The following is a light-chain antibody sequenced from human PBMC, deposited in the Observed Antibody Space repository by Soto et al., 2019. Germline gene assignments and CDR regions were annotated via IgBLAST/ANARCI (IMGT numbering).Light chain of an antibody. CDR3: QQYHDWPIT. CDR1: QSVSTH. Sequence: EIEMTHAPATLSVSPPEGAPLYCRASQSVSTHLAWYQQIPGQAPRLLIYGTSTRAAGIPARFSGRGSGTEFTFTISSLQSEDFAVYHCQQYHDWPITFGQGTRLEI. V-gene: IGKV3-15*01. CDR2: GTS. J-gene: IGKJ5*01.